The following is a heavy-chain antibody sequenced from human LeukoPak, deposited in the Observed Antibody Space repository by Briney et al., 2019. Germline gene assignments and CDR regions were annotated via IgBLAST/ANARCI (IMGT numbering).Heavy chain of an antibody. CDR2: IHRSGST. V-gene: IGHV4-4*02. Sequence: PAETLSLTCTVSLDSTTSNFWSWVRQPPGKGLEWIGEIHRSGSTNYNPSLQSRVTISIDRSKNQIALELSSVTAADTAVYYCAREIVGGFNPGAYWGQGTLVTVS. D-gene: IGHD1-14*01. CDR1: LDSTTSNF. J-gene: IGHJ4*02. CDR3: AREIVGGFNPGAY.